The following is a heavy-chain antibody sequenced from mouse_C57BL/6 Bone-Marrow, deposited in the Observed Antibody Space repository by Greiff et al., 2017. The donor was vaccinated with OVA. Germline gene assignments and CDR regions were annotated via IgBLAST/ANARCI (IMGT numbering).Heavy chain of an antibody. D-gene: IGHD1-1*01. CDR3: ARPFILGYFDV. CDR1: GFTFSDYY. CDR2: ISNGGGST. J-gene: IGHJ1*03. V-gene: IGHV5-12*01. Sequence: EVHLVESGGGLVQPGGSLKLSCAASGFTFSDYYMYWVRQTPEKRLEWVAYISNGGGSTYYPDTVKGRFTISRDNAKNTLYLQMSRLKSEDTAMYYCARPFILGYFDVWGTGTTVTVSS.